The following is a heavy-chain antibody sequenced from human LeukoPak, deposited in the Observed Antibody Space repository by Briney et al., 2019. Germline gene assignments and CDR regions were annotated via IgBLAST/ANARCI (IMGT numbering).Heavy chain of an antibody. D-gene: IGHD1-26*01. CDR3: ARGRSGSYLHYFDY. V-gene: IGHV3-48*04. Sequence: GGSLRLSCAASGFTFSSYNMNWVRQAPGKGLEWVSYISSTSNTKLYAGSVKGRFTISRDNAKNSLYLQMDSLRAEDTAVYYCARGRSGSYLHYFDYWGQGTLVTVSS. CDR2: ISSTSNTK. CDR1: GFTFSSYN. J-gene: IGHJ4*02.